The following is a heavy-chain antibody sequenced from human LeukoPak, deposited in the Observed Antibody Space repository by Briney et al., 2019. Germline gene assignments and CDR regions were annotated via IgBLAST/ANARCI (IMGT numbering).Heavy chain of an antibody. CDR1: GFTFSSYA. Sequence: GGSLRLSCAASGFTFSSYAMGWVRQAPGKGLEWVSAISGSGGSTYYADSVKGRFTISRDNSKNTLYLQMNSLRAEDTAVYYCAKDVDYYDSSGYYSDAFDIWGQGTMVTVSS. CDR3: AKDVDYYDSSGYYSDAFDI. CDR2: ISGSGGST. J-gene: IGHJ3*02. V-gene: IGHV3-23*01. D-gene: IGHD3-22*01.